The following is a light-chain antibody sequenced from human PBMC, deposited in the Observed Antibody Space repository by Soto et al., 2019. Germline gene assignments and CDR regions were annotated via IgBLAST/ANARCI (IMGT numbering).Light chain of an antibody. Sequence: EMVLTQSPATLSLSPGERDTLSCRASQSVSSYLAWYQQKPGQTPKVLIYRASTRATGIPARFSGSGSGTDFTLTISRLEAEDFAVYYCQQYGSSPLTFGGGTKVDIK. CDR1: QSVSSY. V-gene: IGKV3-20*01. CDR2: RAS. J-gene: IGKJ4*01. CDR3: QQYGSSPLT.